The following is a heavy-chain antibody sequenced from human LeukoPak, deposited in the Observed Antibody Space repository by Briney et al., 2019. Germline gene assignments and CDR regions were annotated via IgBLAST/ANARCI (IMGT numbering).Heavy chain of an antibody. CDR2: ISAYNGNT. D-gene: IGHD2-2*01. V-gene: IGHV1-18*01. Sequence: ASVKVSCKASGYTFTSYGISWVRQAPGQGLEWMGWISAYNGNTNYAQKLQGRVTMTTDTSTSTAYMGLRSLRSDDTAVYYCAREKGRCSSTSCYPLDAFDIWGQGTMVTVSS. J-gene: IGHJ3*02. CDR1: GYTFTSYG. CDR3: AREKGRCSSTSCYPLDAFDI.